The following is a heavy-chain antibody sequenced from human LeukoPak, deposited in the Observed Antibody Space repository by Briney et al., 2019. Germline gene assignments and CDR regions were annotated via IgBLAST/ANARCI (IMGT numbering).Heavy chain of an antibody. CDR1: GGSIINYY. V-gene: IGHV4-59*01. D-gene: IGHD6-13*01. CDR3: ARAPSIAGGYFDY. CDR2: IYYSGST. Sequence: SETLSLTCTVSGGSIINYYWSWIRHPPGKGREWVGYIYYSGSTNYNPSLKSRLTISVDTSKNHFSLQLSSVTAADTAVYYCARAPSIAGGYFDYWGQGTLVTVSS. J-gene: IGHJ4*02.